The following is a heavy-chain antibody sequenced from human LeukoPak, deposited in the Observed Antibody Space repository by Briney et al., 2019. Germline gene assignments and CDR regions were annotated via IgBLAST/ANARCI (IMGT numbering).Heavy chain of an antibody. V-gene: IGHV5-51*01. CDR1: GYNFTSYW. CDR2: IYPGDSET. Sequence: GESLKISCTGSGYNFTSYWIGWVRQMPGKGLEWMGIIYPGDSETRYSPSFRGQVTLSADKSISTAYLAWSSLQASDSAMYFCARGLRYFYYYGVDVWGQGTTVTVSS. D-gene: IGHD4-17*01. CDR3: ARGLRYFYYYGVDV. J-gene: IGHJ6*02.